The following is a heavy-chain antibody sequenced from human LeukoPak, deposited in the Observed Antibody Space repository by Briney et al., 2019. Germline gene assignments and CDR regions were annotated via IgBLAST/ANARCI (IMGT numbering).Heavy chain of an antibody. Sequence: GGSLRLSCAASGFTFSSHCMNWARQAPGKGLEWVANIKQDGSEKYYVDSVKGRFTISRDNAKNSLYLQMNSLRAEDTAVYYCARDSCSSTSCYYYYYMDVWGKGTTATVSS. V-gene: IGHV3-7*01. CDR1: GFTFSSHC. J-gene: IGHJ6*03. CDR2: IKQDGSEK. CDR3: ARDSCSSTSCYYYYYMDV. D-gene: IGHD2-2*01.